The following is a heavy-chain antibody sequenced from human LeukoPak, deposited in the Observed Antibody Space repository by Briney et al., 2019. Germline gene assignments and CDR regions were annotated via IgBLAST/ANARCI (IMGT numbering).Heavy chain of an antibody. D-gene: IGHD3-10*01. CDR2: MNPNSGNT. CDR1: GYTFTSYD. J-gene: IGHJ4*02. V-gene: IGHV1-8*01. CDR3: ARRSDSGSYHLPH. Sequence: ASVRLSCKASGYTFTSYDINWARQAAGQGLEWMGWMNPNSGNTGYAQTFQGRVTMTRNTSISTAYMELGSLTSEDTAVYYCARRSDSGSYHLPHWGQGTLVTVSS.